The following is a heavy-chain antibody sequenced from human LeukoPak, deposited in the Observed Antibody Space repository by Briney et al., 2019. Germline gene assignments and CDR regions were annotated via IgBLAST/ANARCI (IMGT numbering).Heavy chain of an antibody. CDR3: ARDGYCSSGTCYGKDY. CDR1: GFIFSSYW. J-gene: IGHJ4*02. V-gene: IGHV3-74*01. Sequence: GGSLRLSCEASGFIFSSYWMHWVRQVPGKGLVWVSRINSDGSSTTYADFVKGRFTISRDNAKNTLYLQMNSLRAEDTAVYYCARDGYCSSGTCYGKDYWGQGTLVTVSS. CDR2: INSDGSST. D-gene: IGHD2-2*03.